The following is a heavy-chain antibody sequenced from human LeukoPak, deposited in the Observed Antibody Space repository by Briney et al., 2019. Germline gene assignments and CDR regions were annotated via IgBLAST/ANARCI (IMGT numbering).Heavy chain of an antibody. CDR2: TSNDGINK. V-gene: IGHV3-30*03. D-gene: IGHD7-27*01. Sequence: PGGSLRLSCAASGFTFSSYCMHWVRQAPGKGLEWVSVTSNDGINKYYANSVKGLFTISRDNSKNTLYLQMNSLRAEDTAVYYGAMGTYFYGVDGWGQGTTVTVSS. CDR1: GFTFSSYC. J-gene: IGHJ6*02. CDR3: AMGTYFYGVDG.